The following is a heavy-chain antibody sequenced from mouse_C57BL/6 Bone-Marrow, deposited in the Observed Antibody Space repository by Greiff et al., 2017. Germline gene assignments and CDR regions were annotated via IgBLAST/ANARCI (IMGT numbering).Heavy chain of an antibody. Sequence: VQLQQPGAELVKPGASVTMSCKASGYTFTSYWITWVKQTPGQGLEWIGDIYPGSGSTNYNEKFKSKATLTVDTSSSTAYMQLSSLTSEDSAVYYCARSSLLRYPSDWYFDVWGTGTTVTVSS. V-gene: IGHV1-55*01. CDR2: IYPGSGST. CDR1: GYTFTSYW. D-gene: IGHD1-1*01. CDR3: ARSSLLRYPSDWYFDV. J-gene: IGHJ1*03.